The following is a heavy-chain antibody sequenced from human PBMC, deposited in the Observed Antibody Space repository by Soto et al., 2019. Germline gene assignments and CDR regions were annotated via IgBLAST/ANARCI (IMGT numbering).Heavy chain of an antibody. Sequence: QVQLVESGGGLVKPGGSLRLSCAASGIVFSDYMSWVRQAPGKGLEWLSYISGSGRTIYSADSVKGRFTISRNNATNSLYLQMNNVRTEDTAVYYCARLPFPWGWFDPWGQGTLVTGPS. J-gene: IGHJ5*02. CDR3: ARLPFPWGWFDP. CDR2: ISGSGRTI. CDR1: GIVFSDY. V-gene: IGHV3-11*01. D-gene: IGHD3-16*01.